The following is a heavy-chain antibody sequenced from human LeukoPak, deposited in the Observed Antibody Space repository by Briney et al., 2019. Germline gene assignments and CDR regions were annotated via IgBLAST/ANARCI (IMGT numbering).Heavy chain of an antibody. V-gene: IGHV3-30*14. CDR1: GFTFSTYA. CDR2: ISYDVSKT. CDR3: ARGPSGYHNT. Sequence: SGGSLRLSCAASGFTFSTYAMHWVRQAPGKGLEWVAVISYDVSKTYYADSVKGRFTISRDNSKNTLYLQMNSLRAEDTAVYYCARGPSGYHNTGGQGTLVTVSS. D-gene: IGHD5-12*01. J-gene: IGHJ4*02.